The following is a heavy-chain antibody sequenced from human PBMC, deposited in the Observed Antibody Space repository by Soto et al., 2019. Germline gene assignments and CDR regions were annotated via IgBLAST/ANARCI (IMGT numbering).Heavy chain of an antibody. D-gene: IGHD3-10*01. Sequence: GGSLRLSCAASGFTVSSNYMSWVRQAPGKGLEWVSVIYSGGSTYYADSVKGRFTISRDNSKNTLYLQMNSLRAEDTAVYYCARVAVNEYFQHWGQGTLVTVSS. CDR2: IYSGGST. V-gene: IGHV3-66*01. CDR1: GFTVSSNY. J-gene: IGHJ1*01. CDR3: ARVAVNEYFQH.